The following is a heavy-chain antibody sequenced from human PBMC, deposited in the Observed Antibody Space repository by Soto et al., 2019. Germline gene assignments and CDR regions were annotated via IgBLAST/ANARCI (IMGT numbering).Heavy chain of an antibody. CDR2: INPSGGT. Sequence: PSETLSLTCAVYGGSFSTDYWSWIRQPPGKGLEWIGEINPSGGTNYNPSLESRVTISVATSKNQFSLKLSSVTAADTAVYYCARVLAARASRDFDYWGQGTLVTVSS. CDR1: GGSFSTDY. J-gene: IGHJ4*02. CDR3: ARVLAARASRDFDY. V-gene: IGHV4-34*01. D-gene: IGHD6-6*01.